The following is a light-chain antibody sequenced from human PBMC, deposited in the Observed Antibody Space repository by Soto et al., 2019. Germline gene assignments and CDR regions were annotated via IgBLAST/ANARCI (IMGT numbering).Light chain of an antibody. J-gene: IGKJ1*01. CDR1: QGISNY. V-gene: IGKV1-27*01. Sequence: DIQMTQSPSSLSASVGDRVTITCRASQGISNYLAWYQQKPGKVAKLLISAASALQSGVPSRFSGSGSGTDFTLTISSLQPEYVATYYCQKYNNGPWTFGEGTKVEIK. CDR2: AAS. CDR3: QKYNNGPWT.